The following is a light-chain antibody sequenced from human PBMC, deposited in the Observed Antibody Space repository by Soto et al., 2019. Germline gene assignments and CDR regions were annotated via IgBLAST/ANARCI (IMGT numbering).Light chain of an antibody. J-gene: IGLJ1*01. CDR2: GVT. Sequence: QSALTQPASVSGSPGQSITISCTGTSDNYVSWYQQHPGKVPKLMSYGVTNRPSGVSDRFSGSMSGNTASLTISGLQTEDEADYYCSSYTNSRTLLFGAGTKLTVL. CDR1: SDNY. CDR3: SSYTNSRTLL. V-gene: IGLV2-14*01.